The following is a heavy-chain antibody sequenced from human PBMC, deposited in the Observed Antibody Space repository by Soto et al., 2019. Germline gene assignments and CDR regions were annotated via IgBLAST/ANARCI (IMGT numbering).Heavy chain of an antibody. V-gene: IGHV3-23*01. CDR2: ILVDGRT. D-gene: IGHD2-21*02. CDR1: GFICSSYD. Sequence: HPGGSLRLSCAASGFICSSYDMSWVRQAPGKGLEWVSTILVDGRTFYVDSVKGRFTISRDSSQNTVYLQMNSLTAGDTALYYCAKATATAGGAFDICGQGTMVTISS. J-gene: IGHJ3*02. CDR3: AKATATAGGAFDI.